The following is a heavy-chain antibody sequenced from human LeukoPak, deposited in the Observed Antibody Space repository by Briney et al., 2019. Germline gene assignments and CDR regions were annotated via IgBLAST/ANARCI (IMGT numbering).Heavy chain of an antibody. CDR2: ISAYNGNT. Sequence: ASVKVSCKASGYTFTNYGISWVRQAPGQGLEWMGWISAYNGNTNYAQKLQGRVTMTTDTSTSTAYMELRSLRSDDTAVYYCARGPYYDSSGYYYPLDYWGQGTLVTVSS. CDR3: ARGPYYDSSGYYYPLDY. J-gene: IGHJ4*02. D-gene: IGHD3-22*01. V-gene: IGHV1-18*01. CDR1: GYTFTNYG.